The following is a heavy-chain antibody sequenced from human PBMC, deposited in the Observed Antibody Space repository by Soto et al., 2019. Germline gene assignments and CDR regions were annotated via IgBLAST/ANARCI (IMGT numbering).Heavy chain of an antibody. J-gene: IGHJ4*02. CDR2: IWYDGSNK. CDR3: AGYLLKNYDDSSGTDY. Sequence: VWSVRLSCAASGFTFSSYGMHWVRQAPGKGLEWVAVIWYDGSNKYYADSVKGRFTISRDNSKNTLYLQMNSLRAEDTAVYYCAGYLLKNYDDSSGTDYSGQGTRVTVS. CDR1: GFTFSSYG. D-gene: IGHD3-22*01. V-gene: IGHV3-33*01.